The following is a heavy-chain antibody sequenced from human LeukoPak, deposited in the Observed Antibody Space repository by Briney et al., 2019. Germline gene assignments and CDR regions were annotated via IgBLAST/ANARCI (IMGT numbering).Heavy chain of an antibody. Sequence: GASVKVSCKASGGTFSSYAISWVRQAPGQGIEWMGRIIPILGIANYAQKFQGRVTITADKSTSTAYMELSSLRSEDTAVYYCARDQGDYGDYVYYYGMDVWGQGTTVTVSS. CDR2: IIPILGIA. CDR1: GGTFSSYA. V-gene: IGHV1-69*04. J-gene: IGHJ6*02. D-gene: IGHD4-17*01. CDR3: ARDQGDYGDYVYYYGMDV.